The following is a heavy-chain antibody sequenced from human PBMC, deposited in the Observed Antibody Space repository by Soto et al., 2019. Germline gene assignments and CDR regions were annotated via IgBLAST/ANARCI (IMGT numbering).Heavy chain of an antibody. CDR1: GFTFSSYA. CDR2: ISGSGGST. V-gene: IGHV3-23*01. CDR3: ETRTSGWYFDY. Sequence: GGSLRLSCTASGFTFSSYAMNWVRQAPGKGLEWVSVISGSGGSTYYADSVKGRFTISRDNSKNKLYLQMNSLRAEDTAVYYCETRTSGWYFDYWGQGTLVTDSS. D-gene: IGHD6-19*01. J-gene: IGHJ4*02.